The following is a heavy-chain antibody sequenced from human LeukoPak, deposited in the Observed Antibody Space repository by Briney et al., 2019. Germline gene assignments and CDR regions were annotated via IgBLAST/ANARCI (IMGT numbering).Heavy chain of an antibody. D-gene: IGHD7-27*01. CDR1: GFTFSSYE. CDR3: ARKGIGNWGSDY. Sequence: TGGSLRLSCAASGFTFSSYEMNWVRQAPGKGLEWVSYISSSGSTIYYADSVKGRFTISRDNAKNSLYLQMNSLRDEDTAVYYCARKGIGNWGSDYWGQGTLVTVSS. V-gene: IGHV3-48*03. J-gene: IGHJ4*02. CDR2: ISSSGSTI.